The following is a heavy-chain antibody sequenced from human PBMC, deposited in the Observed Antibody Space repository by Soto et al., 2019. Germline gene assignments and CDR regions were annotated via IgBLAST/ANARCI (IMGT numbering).Heavy chain of an antibody. CDR1: GFSLRSYA. J-gene: IGHJ3*01. D-gene: IGHD3-10*01. Sequence: PGGSLRLSCAASGFSLRSYAVTWVRQVPGKGLEWVSVISGTAESIYYVASVKGRFTISRDNSRNTVYLKMNFLRVEDTALYYCAKLPIIRGNALDLWGQGTMVTVSS. V-gene: IGHV3-23*01. CDR3: AKLPIIRGNALDL. CDR2: ISGTAESI.